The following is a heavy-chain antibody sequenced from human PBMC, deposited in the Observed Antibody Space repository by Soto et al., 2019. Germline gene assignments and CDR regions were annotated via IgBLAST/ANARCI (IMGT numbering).Heavy chain of an antibody. Sequence: QVQLVQSGAEVKKPGSSVKVSCKASGGTFSSYAISWVRQAPGQGLEWMGGIIPIFGTANYAQKFQGRVTITADESTSTAYMELSSLRSEATAVYYCARALLPNYYDSSGYPNWFDPWGQGTLVTVSS. J-gene: IGHJ5*02. V-gene: IGHV1-69*01. CDR1: GGTFSSYA. CDR3: ARALLPNYYDSSGYPNWFDP. CDR2: IIPIFGTA. D-gene: IGHD3-22*01.